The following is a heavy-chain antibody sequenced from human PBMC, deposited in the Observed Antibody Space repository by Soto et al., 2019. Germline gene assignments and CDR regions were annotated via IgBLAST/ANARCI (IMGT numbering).Heavy chain of an antibody. CDR1: GGSISSGGYY. Sequence: SETLSLTCTVSGGSISSGGYYWSWIRQHPGKGLEWIGYIYYSGSTYYNPSLKSRVTISVDTSKNQFSLKLSSVTAADTAVYYCARVLGSDYRSWDYYFDYWGQGTLVTVSS. CDR2: IYYSGST. V-gene: IGHV4-31*03. J-gene: IGHJ4*02. CDR3: ARVLGSDYRSWDYYFDY. D-gene: IGHD4-17*01.